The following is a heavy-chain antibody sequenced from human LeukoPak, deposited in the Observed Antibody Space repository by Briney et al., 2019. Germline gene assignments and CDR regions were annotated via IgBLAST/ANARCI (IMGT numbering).Heavy chain of an antibody. CDR2: ISGSGTST. J-gene: IGHJ4*02. D-gene: IGHD3-10*01. CDR3: AKGPMVRIDY. Sequence: GGSLRLSCAASGFTFYNSAMNWVRQAPGKGLEWVSGISGSGTSTYYADSVKGRFTISRDNSKNTLYLQMSSLRAEDTAVYYCAKGPMVRIDYWGQGTLVTVSS. V-gene: IGHV3-23*01. CDR1: GFTFYNSA.